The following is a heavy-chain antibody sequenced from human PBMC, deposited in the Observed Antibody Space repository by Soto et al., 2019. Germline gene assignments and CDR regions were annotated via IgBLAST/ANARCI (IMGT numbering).Heavy chain of an antibody. V-gene: IGHV3-49*03. D-gene: IGHD2-2*01. Sequence: GGSLRLSCTASGFTFGDYAMSWFRQAPGKGLQWVGFIRSKDFGGTREYAASVKGRFTISRDDSKNIAYLQMNSLITEDTAVYYCSRVSCTSTNCLYYFDYWGQGTRVTVSS. CDR2: IRSKDFGGTR. CDR1: GFTFGDYA. CDR3: SRVSCTSTNCLYYFDY. J-gene: IGHJ4*02.